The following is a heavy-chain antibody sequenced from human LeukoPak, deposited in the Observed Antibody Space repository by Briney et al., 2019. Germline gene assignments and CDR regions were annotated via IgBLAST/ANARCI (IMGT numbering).Heavy chain of an antibody. V-gene: IGHV3-23*01. CDR3: AKGSPTGYSSGWYLSYFDY. J-gene: IGHJ4*02. CDR2: ISGSGGST. D-gene: IGHD6-19*01. CDR1: GFTFSSYE. Sequence: PGGSLRLSCAASGFTFSSYEMNWVRQAPGKGLEWVSAISGSGGSTYYADSVKGRFTISRDNSKNTLYLQMNSLRAEDTAVYYCAKGSPTGYSSGWYLSYFDYWGQGTLVTVSS.